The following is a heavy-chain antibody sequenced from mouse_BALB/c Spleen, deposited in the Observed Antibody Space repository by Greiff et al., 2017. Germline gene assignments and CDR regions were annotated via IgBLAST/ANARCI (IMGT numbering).Heavy chain of an antibody. V-gene: IGHV2-6-7*01. D-gene: IGHD1-1*01. CDR1: GFSLTGYG. CDR3: ASPYYYGSSYDAMDY. J-gene: IGHJ4*01. CDR2: IWGDGST. Sequence: QVQLQQSGPGLVAPSQSLSITCTVSGFSLTGYGVNWVRQPPGKGLEWLGMIWGDGSTDYNSALKSRLSISKDNSKSQVFLKMNSLQTDDTARYYCASPYYYGSSYDAMDYWGQGTSVTVSS.